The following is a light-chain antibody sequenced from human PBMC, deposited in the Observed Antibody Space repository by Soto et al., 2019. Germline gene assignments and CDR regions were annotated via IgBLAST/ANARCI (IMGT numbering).Light chain of an antibody. CDR3: QQYGYLVT. V-gene: IGKV3-20*01. J-gene: IGKJ4*01. CDR2: GAS. CDR1: QSITNNY. Sequence: EIVLTQSPGTLSLSPGERATLSCRASQSITNNYLAWYQQKPGRAHRLLIYGASSRATGIPDRFSGSGSGTDFTLTISRLEPEDFAMYYCQQYGYLVTFGGGTTVDIK.